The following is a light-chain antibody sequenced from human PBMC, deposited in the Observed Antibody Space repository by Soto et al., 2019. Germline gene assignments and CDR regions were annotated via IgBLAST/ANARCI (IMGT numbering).Light chain of an antibody. Sequence: IVLTQSPGTLSLSPGERATLSCRASQSVSSTYIAWYQQNPGQAPRLLIYGASSRATGIPDRFSGSGSGTDFTLTISRPEPEDFAVYFCQQYGRSPPFTFGQGTKVEMK. CDR1: QSVSSTY. CDR3: QQYGRSPPFT. V-gene: IGKV3-20*01. J-gene: IGKJ2*01. CDR2: GAS.